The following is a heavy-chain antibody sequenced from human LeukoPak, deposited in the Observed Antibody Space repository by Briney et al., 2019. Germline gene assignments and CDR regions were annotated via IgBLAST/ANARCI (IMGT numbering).Heavy chain of an antibody. D-gene: IGHD2-15*01. CDR2: ISSSSYI. V-gene: IGHV3-21*01. CDR3: ARDGYCSGGSCSNGFDP. J-gene: IGHJ5*02. Sequence: PGGSLRLSCAASGFTFSSYSMNWVRQAPGKGLEWVSSISSSSYIYYADSVKGRFTISRDNAKNSLYLQMNSLRAEDTAVYYCARDGYCSGGSCSNGFDPWGQGTLVTVSS. CDR1: GFTFSSYS.